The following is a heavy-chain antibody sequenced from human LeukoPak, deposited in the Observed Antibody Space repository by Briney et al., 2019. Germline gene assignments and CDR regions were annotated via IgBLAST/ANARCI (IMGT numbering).Heavy chain of an antibody. CDR2: IYYSGST. D-gene: IGHD1-1*01. CDR1: GGSISSGGYY. Sequence: SQTLSLTCTVSGGSISSGGYYWSWIRQHPGKGLEWIGYIYYSGSTYYNPSLKSRVTISVDRSKNQFSLKLSSVTAADTAVYYCAGGWRSDWFDPWGQGTLVTVSS. J-gene: IGHJ5*02. V-gene: IGHV4-31*03. CDR3: AGGWRSDWFDP.